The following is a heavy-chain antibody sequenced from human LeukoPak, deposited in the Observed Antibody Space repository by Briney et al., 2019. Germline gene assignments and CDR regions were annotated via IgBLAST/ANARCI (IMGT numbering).Heavy chain of an antibody. CDR3: APTPGDSYGLDY. D-gene: IGHD5-18*01. CDR2: IDWDDDK. J-gene: IGHJ4*02. CDR1: GFSLSTSGMC. V-gene: IGHV2-70*11. Sequence: SGPTQVNPTQTLTLTCTFSGFSLSTSGMCVSWIRQPPGKALEWLARIDWDDDKYYSTSLKTRLTISKDTSKNQVVLTMTNIVPVDTATYYCAPTPGDSYGLDYWGQGTLVTVSS.